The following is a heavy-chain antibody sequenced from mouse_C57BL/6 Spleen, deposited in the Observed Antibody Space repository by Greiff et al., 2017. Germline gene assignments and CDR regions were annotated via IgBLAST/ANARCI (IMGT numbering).Heavy chain of an antibody. CDR3: ARWYYGSSYGNFVY. CDR1: GFTFSDYG. J-gene: IGHJ2*01. D-gene: IGHD1-1*01. CDR2: ISSGSSTI. Sequence: DVKLVESGGGLVKPGGSLKLSCAASGFTFSDYGMHWVRQAPEKGLEWVAYISSGSSTIYYADTVKGRFTISRDNAKNTLFLQMTSLRSEDTAMYYCARWYYGSSYGNFVYWGQGTTLTVSS. V-gene: IGHV5-17*01.